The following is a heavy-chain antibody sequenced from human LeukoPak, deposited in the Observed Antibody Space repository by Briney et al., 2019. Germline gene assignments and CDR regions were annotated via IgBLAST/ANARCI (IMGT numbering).Heavy chain of an antibody. CDR1: GLIFSTYS. J-gene: IGHJ6*04. CDR3: AELGITMIGGV. Sequence: GGSLRLSCAVSGLIFSTYSMNWVRQAPGKGLEWVSYISSSSSTIYYADSVKGRFTISRDNAKNSLYLQMNSLRAEDTAVYYCAELGITMIGGVWGKGTTVTISS. D-gene: IGHD3-10*02. V-gene: IGHV3-48*04. CDR2: ISSSSSTI.